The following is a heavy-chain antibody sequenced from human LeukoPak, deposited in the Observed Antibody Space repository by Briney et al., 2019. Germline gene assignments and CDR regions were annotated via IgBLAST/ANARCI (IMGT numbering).Heavy chain of an antibody. V-gene: IGHV1-46*01. D-gene: IGHD3-22*01. J-gene: IGHJ4*02. CDR3: ARDRPLYDSSGYYLDY. CDR2: INPSGGST. Sequence: ASVKVSCKASGYTFTSYYMHWVRQAPGQGLEWMGIINPSGGSTSYAQKFQGRVTMTRDASTSTVYMELSSLRSEDTAVYYCARDRPLYDSSGYYLDYWGQGALVTVSS. CDR1: GYTFTSYY.